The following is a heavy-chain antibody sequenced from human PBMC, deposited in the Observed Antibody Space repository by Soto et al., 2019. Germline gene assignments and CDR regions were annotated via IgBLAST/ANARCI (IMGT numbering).Heavy chain of an antibody. Sequence: ASVKVSCKVSGYTLTELSMHWVRQAPGKGLEWMGGFDPEDGETIYAQKFQGRVTMTEDTSTDTAYMELSSLRSEDTAVYYCANYDFWSGYYYFDYWGQGTTVTVSS. CDR1: GYTLTELS. CDR2: FDPEDGET. D-gene: IGHD3-3*01. J-gene: IGHJ4*03. CDR3: ANYDFWSGYYYFDY. V-gene: IGHV1-24*01.